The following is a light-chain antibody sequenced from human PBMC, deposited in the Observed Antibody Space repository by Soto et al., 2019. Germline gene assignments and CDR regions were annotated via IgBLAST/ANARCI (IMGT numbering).Light chain of an antibody. V-gene: IGKV1-5*01. CDR3: QQYNSYAWT. Sequence: DIQMTQSTSNLSLSVGDSVAMAFRASQSISTWLAWYQQKPGKAPKLLIYDAYSLESGVTSRFSGSGSGTEFTLTISSLQPDDFATYYCQQYNSYAWTVGQGTQVEIK. CDR2: DAY. J-gene: IGKJ1*01. CDR1: QSISTW.